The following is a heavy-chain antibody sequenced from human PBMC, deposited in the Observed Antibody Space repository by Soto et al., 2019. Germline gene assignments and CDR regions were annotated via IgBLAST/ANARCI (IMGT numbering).Heavy chain of an antibody. CDR2: ISSSSSYI. J-gene: IGHJ3*02. V-gene: IGHV3-21*01. Sequence: GGSLRLSCAASGFTFSSYSMNWVRQAPGKGLEWVSSISSSSSYIYYADSVKGRFTISRDNAKNSLYLQMNSLRAEDTAVYYCARRNRVDIVVVTARGDAFDIWGQGTMVTVSS. CDR1: GFTFSSYS. D-gene: IGHD2-21*02. CDR3: ARRNRVDIVVVTARGDAFDI.